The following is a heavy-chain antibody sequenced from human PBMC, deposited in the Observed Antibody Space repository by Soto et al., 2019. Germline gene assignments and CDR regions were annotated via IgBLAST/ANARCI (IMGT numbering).Heavy chain of an antibody. V-gene: IGHV1-69*13. CDR1: GGTFSIYA. Sequence: ASVKVSCKASGGTFSIYAISWVRQAPGQGLEWMGGIIPIFGTANYAQKFQGRVTITADESTSTAYMELSSLRSEDTAVYYCARSDLGEELVETAMVSHYGMDVWGQGTTVTVSS. CDR3: ARSDLGEELVETAMVSHYGMDV. J-gene: IGHJ6*02. D-gene: IGHD5-18*01. CDR2: IIPIFGTA.